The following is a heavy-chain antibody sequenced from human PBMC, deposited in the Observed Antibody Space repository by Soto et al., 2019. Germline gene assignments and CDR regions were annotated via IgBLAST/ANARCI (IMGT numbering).Heavy chain of an antibody. Sequence: QVQLVQSGAEVKKPGASVKVSCKASGYTFTNDAMHWVRQAPGQRLEWMGWINAGNGNTKYSQRFQGRVTITRDTSASTAYMELSSLRSQDTAVYYCARGGGLYWYFDLWGRGTLVTVSS. CDR2: INAGNGNT. D-gene: IGHD3-16*01. V-gene: IGHV1-3*01. J-gene: IGHJ2*01. CDR1: GYTFTNDA. CDR3: ARGGGLYWYFDL.